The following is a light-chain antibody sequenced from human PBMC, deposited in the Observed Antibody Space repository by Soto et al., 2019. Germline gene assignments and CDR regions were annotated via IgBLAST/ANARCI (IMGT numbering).Light chain of an antibody. CDR1: SSDVGGYNY. J-gene: IGLJ3*02. V-gene: IGLV2-11*01. CDR3: CSYTGSYTPWV. CDR2: DVT. Sequence: QSVLTQPPSVSGSPGQSVTISCTGTSSDVGGYNYVSWYQQHPGKAPKLMIYDVTKRPSGVPDRFSGSKSGNTASLTISGLQAEDEADYYCCSYTGSYTPWVFGGGTKLTVL.